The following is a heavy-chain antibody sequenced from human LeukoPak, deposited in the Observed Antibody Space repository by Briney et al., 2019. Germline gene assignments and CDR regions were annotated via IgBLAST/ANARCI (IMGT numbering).Heavy chain of an antibody. Sequence: SGGSLRLSCAASGFTFSSYAMSWIRQAPGKGLEWVSAISGSGGSTYYADSVKGRFTISRDNSKNTLYLQMNSLRAEDTAVYYCAKDLTTVVTLYFDYWGQGTLVTVSS. D-gene: IGHD4-23*01. J-gene: IGHJ4*02. CDR2: ISGSGGST. V-gene: IGHV3-23*01. CDR3: AKDLTTVVTLYFDY. CDR1: GFTFSSYA.